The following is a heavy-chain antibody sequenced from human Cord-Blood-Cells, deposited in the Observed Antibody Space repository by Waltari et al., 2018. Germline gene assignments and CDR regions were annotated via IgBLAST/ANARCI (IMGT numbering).Heavy chain of an antibody. CDR1: GFSLSTSGMC. CDR3: ARTLDPSYCGGDCYDY. CDR2: IDWEDDK. Sequence: QITLRESGPALVKPTQTLTLTCTFSGFSLSTSGMCVSWIRQPQGKALEWLALIDWEDDKYYSTSLKTRLTISKDTSKNQVVLTITNMDPVDTATYYCARTLDPSYCGGDCYDYWGQGTLVTVSS. V-gene: IGHV2-70*01. D-gene: IGHD2-21*01. J-gene: IGHJ4*02.